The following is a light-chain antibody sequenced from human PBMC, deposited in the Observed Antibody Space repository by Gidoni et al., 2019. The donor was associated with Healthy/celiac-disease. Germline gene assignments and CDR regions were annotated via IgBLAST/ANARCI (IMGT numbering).Light chain of an antibody. V-gene: IGLV2-14*01. CDR3: SSYTSSSTLV. J-gene: IGLJ1*01. CDR2: DVS. CDR1: SSEVGGSNY. Sequence: QSALTQPASVSGSPGQSISLSCTGPSSEVGGSNYVSWYQQHPGKTPKLMIYDVSNRPSEVSHLFSGSKSGNTASLTISGLQAEDEADYYCSSYTSSSTLVFGTGTKVTVL.